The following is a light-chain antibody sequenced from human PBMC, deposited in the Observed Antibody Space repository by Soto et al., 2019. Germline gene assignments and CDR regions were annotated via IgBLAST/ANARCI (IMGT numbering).Light chain of an antibody. J-gene: IGKJ1*01. V-gene: IGKV3-11*01. CDR1: QSVSSY. Sequence: EIVLKQSPATLALSPGEIATLSYRTSQSVSSYLAWYQQKPGQPPRLLIYDASNRATGIPARFSGSGSGTDFTLTISSLEAEDFAVYYCQQRSSWPPWTFGQGTKVEIK. CDR3: QQRSSWPPWT. CDR2: DAS.